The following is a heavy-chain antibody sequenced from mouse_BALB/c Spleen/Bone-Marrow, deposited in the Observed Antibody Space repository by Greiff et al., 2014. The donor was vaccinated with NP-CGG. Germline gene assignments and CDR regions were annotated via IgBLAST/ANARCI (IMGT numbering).Heavy chain of an antibody. V-gene: IGHV1S130*01. CDR1: GYTFTSTW. D-gene: IGHD2-3*01. CDR3: TRDGVGGAMDY. CDR2: IHPNSGNT. Sequence: VKLVESGSVLVRPGDSVKLSCKASGYTFTSTWIHWAKQRPGRGLEWIGEIHPNSGNTKYNEKLKGKATLTADTSSSTAYVDLSSLTSEDSAVYYCTRDGVGGAMDYWGQGTSVTVSS. J-gene: IGHJ4*01.